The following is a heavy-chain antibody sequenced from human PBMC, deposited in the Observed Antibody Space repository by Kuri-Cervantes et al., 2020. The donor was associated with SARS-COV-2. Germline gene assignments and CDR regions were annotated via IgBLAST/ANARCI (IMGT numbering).Heavy chain of an antibody. V-gene: IGHV3-21*01. Sequence: GESLKISCAASGFTVSNHYMNWVRQAPGKGLEWVSSISSSSSYIYYADSVKGRFTNSRDNAKNSLYLQMNSLRAEDAAVYYCARRGGSYSAYYYGMDVWGQGTTVTVSS. CDR3: ARRGGSYSAYYYGMDV. D-gene: IGHD1-26*01. CDR1: GFTVSNHY. CDR2: ISSSSSYI. J-gene: IGHJ6*02.